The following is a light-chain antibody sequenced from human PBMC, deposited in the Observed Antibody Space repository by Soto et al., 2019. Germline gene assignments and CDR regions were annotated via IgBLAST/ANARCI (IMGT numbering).Light chain of an antibody. CDR2: GAS. V-gene: IGKV1-27*01. J-gene: IGKJ1*01. CDR3: QKYDTVPWT. Sequence: DIQMTQSPSSLPASVGDRVTITCRASQGIGNYLAWYQQKPGKVPKLLIYGASILQSGVPSRFSGSGSGTYFTLTIRSLQPEDAATYYCQKYDTVPWTFGQGTKVDIK. CDR1: QGIGNY.